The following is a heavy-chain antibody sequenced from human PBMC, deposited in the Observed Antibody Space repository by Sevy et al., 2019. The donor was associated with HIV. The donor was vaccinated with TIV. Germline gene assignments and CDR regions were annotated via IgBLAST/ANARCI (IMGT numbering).Heavy chain of an antibody. CDR1: GFTFSSYW. CDR2: IKQDGSEK. CDR3: ARDWQGYYYYYGMDV. J-gene: IGHJ6*02. Sequence: GGSLRLSCAASGFTFSSYWMNWVRQAPGKGLEWVANIKQDGSEKYYVDSVKGRFTISRDNAKNSLYLQMNSLRAEDTAVYYCARDWQGYYYYYGMDVWGQGTTVTVSS. V-gene: IGHV3-7*01.